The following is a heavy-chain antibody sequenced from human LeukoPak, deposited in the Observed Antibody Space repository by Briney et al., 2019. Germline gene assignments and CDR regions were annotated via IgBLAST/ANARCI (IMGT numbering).Heavy chain of an antibody. D-gene: IGHD5-24*01. CDR2: IIPIFGTA. CDR1: GGTFSSYA. J-gene: IGHJ4*02. Sequence: SVKVSCKASGGTFSSYAISWVRRAPGQGLEWMGGIIPIFGTANYAQKSQGRVAITADESTSTAYMELSSLRSEDTAVYYCARGDGYYKYYFDYWGQGTLVTVSS. CDR3: ARGDGYYKYYFDY. V-gene: IGHV1-69*13.